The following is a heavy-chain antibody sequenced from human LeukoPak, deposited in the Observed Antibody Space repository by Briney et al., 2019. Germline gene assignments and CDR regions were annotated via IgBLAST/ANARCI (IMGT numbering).Heavy chain of an antibody. CDR3: ARGPYYDYVWGHDMDV. V-gene: IGHV4-4*02. J-gene: IGHJ6*03. D-gene: IGHD3-16*01. CDR2: IYHSGST. CDR1: GGSISSSNW. Sequence: SETLSLTCAVSGGSISSSNWWSWVRQPPGKGLEWIGEIYHSGSTNYNPSLKSRVTISVDKSKNQFSLKLSSMTAADTAVYYCARGPYYDYVWGHDMDVWGKGTTVTVSS.